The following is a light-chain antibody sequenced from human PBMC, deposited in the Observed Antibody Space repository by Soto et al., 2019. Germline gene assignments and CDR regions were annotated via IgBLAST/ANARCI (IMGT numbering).Light chain of an antibody. CDR1: QSVSSY. CDR3: QQRSNWPIT. J-gene: IGKJ5*01. V-gene: IGKV3-11*01. CDR2: DAS. Sequence: VLTQSPATLSLSPGERATLSCRASQSVSSYLAWYQQKPGQAPRLLIYDASNRATGIPARFSGSGSGTDFTLTISSLEPEDFAVYYCQQRSNWPITFGQGTRLE.